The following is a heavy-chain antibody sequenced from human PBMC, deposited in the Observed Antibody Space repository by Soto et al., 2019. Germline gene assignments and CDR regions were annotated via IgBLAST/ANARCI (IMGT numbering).Heavy chain of an antibody. Sequence: QVQLVESGGGVVQPGRSLRLSCAASGFTFSTYGMHWVRQAPGKGLEWLALSSYDGSRAYYGDSAKGLFTISRDNSKNTLYLQLNSLKAEDAAVYYCAREGYGESSYYYFYMDFWGKGTTVTVSS. CDR1: GFTFSTYG. D-gene: IGHD1-1*01. V-gene: IGHV3-33*01. CDR2: SSYDGSRA. J-gene: IGHJ6*03. CDR3: AREGYGESSYYYFYMDF.